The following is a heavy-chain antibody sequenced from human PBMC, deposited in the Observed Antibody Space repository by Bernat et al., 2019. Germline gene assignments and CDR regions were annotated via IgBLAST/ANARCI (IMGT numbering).Heavy chain of an antibody. V-gene: IGHV1-69*04. CDR2: IIPILGIA. CDR3: ARSSSSSSGWFDP. J-gene: IGHJ5*02. D-gene: IGHD6-6*01. Sequence: QVQLVQSGAEVKKPGSSVKVSCKASGGTFSSYAISWVRQAPGQGLEWMGRIIPILGIANYAQKFQGSVTITADKSTSTAYMELSSLRSEDTTVYYCARSSSSSSGWFDPWGQGTLVTVSS. CDR1: GGTFSSYA.